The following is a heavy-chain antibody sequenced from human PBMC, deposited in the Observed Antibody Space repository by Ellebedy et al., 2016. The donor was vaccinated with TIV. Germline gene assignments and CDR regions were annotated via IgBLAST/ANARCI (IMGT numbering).Heavy chain of an antibody. CDR3: ARGYGSGSYYFYYYYGMDV. CDR1: GGSISSGDYY. CDR2: INHSGST. Sequence: SETLSLXCTVSGGSISSGDYYWSWIRQPPGKGLEWIGEINHSGSTNYNPSLKSRVTISVDTSKNQFSLKLSSVTAADTAVYYCARGYGSGSYYFYYYYGMDVWGQGTTVTVSS. V-gene: IGHV4-39*07. D-gene: IGHD3-10*01. J-gene: IGHJ6*02.